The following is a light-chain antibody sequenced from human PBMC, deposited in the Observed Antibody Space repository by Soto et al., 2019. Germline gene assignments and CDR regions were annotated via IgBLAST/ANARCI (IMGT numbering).Light chain of an antibody. CDR3: QQHGGYPFT. CDR2: GAS. CDR1: QIVTSSY. J-gene: IGKJ4*01. Sequence: EIVLTQSPGTLSLSPGERASLSCRASQIVTSSYLAWYQQKPGQAPRLLIYGASTRATGIPDRFSGSGSGTDFTLTISRLEPEDFAVYYCQQHGGYPFTFGGGTKVEIK. V-gene: IGKV3-20*01.